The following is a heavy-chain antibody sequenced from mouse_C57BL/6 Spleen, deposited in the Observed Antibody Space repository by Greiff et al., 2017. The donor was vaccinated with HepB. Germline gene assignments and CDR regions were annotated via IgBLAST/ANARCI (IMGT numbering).Heavy chain of an antibody. Sequence: LQQSVAELVRPGASVKLSCTASGFNIKNTYMHWVKQRPEQGLEWIGRIDPANGNTKYAPKFQGKATITADTSSNAAYLQLSSLTSEDTAIYYCARSGYYGSSDGAMDYWGQGTSVTVAS. J-gene: IGHJ4*01. CDR3: ARSGYYGSSDGAMDY. CDR2: IDPANGNT. CDR1: GFNIKNTY. D-gene: IGHD1-1*01. V-gene: IGHV14-3*01.